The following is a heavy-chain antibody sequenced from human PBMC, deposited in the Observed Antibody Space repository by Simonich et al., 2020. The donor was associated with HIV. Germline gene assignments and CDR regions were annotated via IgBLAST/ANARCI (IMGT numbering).Heavy chain of an antibody. CDR2: INHSGST. Sequence: QVQLQQWGAGLLKPSETLSLPCAVYGEYFSGYYWSWIRQPPGKGREWIGEINHSGSTNYNPALKSRVTISVDTSKNQFSLKLSSVTAADTAVYYCARGFYQRLYYFDYWGQGTLVTVSS. J-gene: IGHJ4*02. CDR3: ARGFYQRLYYFDY. V-gene: IGHV4-34*01. D-gene: IGHD2-2*01. CDR1: GEYFSGYY.